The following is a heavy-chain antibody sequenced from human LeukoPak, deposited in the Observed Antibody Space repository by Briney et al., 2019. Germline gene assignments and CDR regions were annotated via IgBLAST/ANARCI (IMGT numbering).Heavy chain of an antibody. J-gene: IGHJ4*02. Sequence: SETLSLTCTVSGGSISSYYWSWIRQPAGKGLEWIGRIYTSGSTNYNPSLKSRVTMSVDTSKNQFSLKLRTVNTADRAVYYCARDHAIYGGNSGLVYWGQGSLVTVSS. CDR1: GGSISSYY. CDR3: ARDHAIYGGNSGLVY. V-gene: IGHV4-4*07. CDR2: IYTSGST. D-gene: IGHD4-23*01.